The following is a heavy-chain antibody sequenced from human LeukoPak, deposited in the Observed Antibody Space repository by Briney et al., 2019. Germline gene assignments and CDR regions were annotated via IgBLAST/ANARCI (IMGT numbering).Heavy chain of an antibody. V-gene: IGHV1-46*01. J-gene: IGHJ4*02. CDR2: INPSGGST. CDR3: ARGVFADYGVFRFDY. D-gene: IGHD4-17*01. Sequence: ASVKVSCKASGYTFTTNYMHWVRQAPGQGLEWMGIINPSGGSTSYAQKFQGRVTMTRDTSTSTVYMELSSLRSEDTAVYYCARGVFADYGVFRFDYWGQGTLVTVSS. CDR1: GYTFTTNY.